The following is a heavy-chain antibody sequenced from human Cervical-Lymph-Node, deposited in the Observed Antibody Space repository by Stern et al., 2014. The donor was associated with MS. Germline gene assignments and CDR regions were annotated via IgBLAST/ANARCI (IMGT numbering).Heavy chain of an antibody. CDR2: IYTSGST. V-gene: IGHV4-61*02. J-gene: IGHJ5*02. D-gene: IGHD5-18*01. CDR3: ARSRIQLWLSPFDP. CDR1: GGSISSGSYY. Sequence: QLQLQESGPGLVKPSQTLSLTCTVSGGSISSGSYYWSWIRQPAGKGLEWIGRIYTSGSTTYNPSLKRRVTISVDQSKDQFSLKLSSVTAADTAMYYCARSRIQLWLSPFDPWGQGTLVTVSS.